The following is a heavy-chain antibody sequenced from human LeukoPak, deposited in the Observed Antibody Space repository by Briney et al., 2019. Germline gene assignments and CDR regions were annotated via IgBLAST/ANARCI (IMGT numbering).Heavy chain of an antibody. CDR3: AKDLRDGNSDYWFDP. CDR1: GFTFSSYA. Sequence: GGSLRLSCAASGFTFSSYAMSWVRQAPGKGLEWVSAISGSGGITYYADSVKGRFTISRDNSKNTLYLQMNSLRAEDTAVYYCAKDLRDGNSDYWFDPWGQGTLVTVSS. D-gene: IGHD4-23*01. J-gene: IGHJ5*02. V-gene: IGHV3-23*01. CDR2: ISGSGGIT.